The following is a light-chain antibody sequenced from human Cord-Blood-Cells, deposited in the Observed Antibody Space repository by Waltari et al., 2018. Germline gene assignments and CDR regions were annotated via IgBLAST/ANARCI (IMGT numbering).Light chain of an antibody. CDR3: QQSYSTPVT. CDR2: AAS. CDR1: QSISSY. Sequence: PSSLSASVGDRVTITCRASQSISSYLNWYQQKPGKAPKLLIYAASSLQSGVPSRFSGSGSGTDFTLTISSLQPEDFATYYCQQSYSTPVTFGQGTKVEIK. J-gene: IGKJ1*01. V-gene: IGKV1-39*01.